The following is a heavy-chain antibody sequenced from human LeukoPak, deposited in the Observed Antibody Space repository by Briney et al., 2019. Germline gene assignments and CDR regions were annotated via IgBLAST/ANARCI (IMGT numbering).Heavy chain of an antibody. Sequence: SVTVSYMASGGTFSKYTISWVRQAPGQGGEWMGGSIPILGRANYLQKVQGRVTITAHKSTSTAYMELSSLRSEDTAVYYCARDTQDGYNYSDYWGQGTLVTVSS. CDR1: GGTFSKYT. D-gene: IGHD5-24*01. V-gene: IGHV1-69*08. CDR3: ARDTQDGYNYSDY. CDR2: SIPILGRA. J-gene: IGHJ4*02.